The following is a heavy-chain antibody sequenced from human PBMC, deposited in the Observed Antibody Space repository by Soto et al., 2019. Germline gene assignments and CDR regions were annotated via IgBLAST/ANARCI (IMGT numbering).Heavy chain of an antibody. D-gene: IGHD3-10*01. CDR3: ARGLIAPYGSGRYYIDY. Sequence: SETLSLTCAVYGGSFSGYYWSWIRQPPGKGLEWIGEINHSGSTNYNPSLKSRVTISVDTSKNQFSLKLSSVTAADTAVYYCARGLIAPYGSGRYYIDYWGQGTLVTVSS. CDR1: GGSFSGYY. CDR2: INHSGST. J-gene: IGHJ4*02. V-gene: IGHV4-34*01.